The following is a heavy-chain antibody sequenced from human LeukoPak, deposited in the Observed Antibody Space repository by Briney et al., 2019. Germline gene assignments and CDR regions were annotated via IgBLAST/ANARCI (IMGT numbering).Heavy chain of an antibody. CDR1: GYTFTSYD. CDR3: ARGRDITGTSDY. CDR2: MNPNSGNT. D-gene: IGHD1-20*01. V-gene: IGHV1-8*03. J-gene: IGHJ4*02. Sequence: ASVKVSCKASGYTFTSYDINWVRQATGQGLEWMGWMNPNSGNTGCAQKFQGRVTITRNTSISTAYMELSSLRSEDTAVYYCARGRDITGTSDYWGQGTLVTVSS.